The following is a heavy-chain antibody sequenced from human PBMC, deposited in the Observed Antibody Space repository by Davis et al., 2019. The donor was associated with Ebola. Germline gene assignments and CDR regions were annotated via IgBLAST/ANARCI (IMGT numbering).Heavy chain of an antibody. CDR2: ISYDGSYK. Sequence: PRGSLRLSCAASGFTFSSHAMHWVRQAPGKGLEWVTIISYDGSYKYYADSVKGRFTISRDNSKNTLYLQMNSLRAEDTAVYYCARVPIVGASTYFDYWGQGTLVTVSS. CDR3: ARVPIVGASTYFDY. D-gene: IGHD1-26*01. CDR1: GFTFSSHA. J-gene: IGHJ4*02. V-gene: IGHV3-30*04.